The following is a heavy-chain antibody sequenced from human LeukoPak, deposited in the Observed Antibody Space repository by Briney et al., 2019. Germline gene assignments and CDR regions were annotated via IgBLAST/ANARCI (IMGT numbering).Heavy chain of an antibody. Sequence: SETLSLTCTVSGGSINSYYWSWIRQPPGKGLEWIGYIYYSGSTNYNSSLKSRVTISVDTSKNQFSLKLSSVTAADTAVYYCARHSSSSRGWFDPWGQGTLATVSS. CDR2: IYYSGST. CDR1: GGSINSYY. CDR3: ARHSSSSRGWFDP. V-gene: IGHV4-59*08. D-gene: IGHD6-6*01. J-gene: IGHJ5*02.